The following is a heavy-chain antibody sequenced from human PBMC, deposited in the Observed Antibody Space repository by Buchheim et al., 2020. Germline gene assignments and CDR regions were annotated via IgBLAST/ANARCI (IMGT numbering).Heavy chain of an antibody. CDR3: ASPPLGYSYGYDY. V-gene: IGHV4-39*01. CDR1: GGSISSSSYY. J-gene: IGHJ4*02. Sequence: QLQLQGSGPGLVKPSETLSLTCTVSGGSISSSSYYWGWIRQPPGKGLEWIGSIYYSGSTYYNPSLKSRVTISVDTSKNQFSLKLSSVTAADTAVYYCASPPLGYSYGYDYWGQGTL. CDR2: IYYSGST. D-gene: IGHD5-18*01.